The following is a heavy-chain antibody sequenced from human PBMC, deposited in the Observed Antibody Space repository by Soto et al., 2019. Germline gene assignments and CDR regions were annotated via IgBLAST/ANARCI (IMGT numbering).Heavy chain of an antibody. V-gene: IGHV1-69*02. D-gene: IGHD2-15*01. Sequence: QVQLVQSGAEVKKPGSSVKVSCKASGGTFSSYSITWVRQAPGQGLEWMGRIVPMVGITNYAQKFQDRVTITADRSTSTAYRELARLESADRAVYYCAKYGVVTDFYCMDVWGRGTTVTVSS. J-gene: IGHJ6*03. CDR1: GGTFSSYS. CDR3: AKYGVVTDFYCMDV. CDR2: IVPMVGIT.